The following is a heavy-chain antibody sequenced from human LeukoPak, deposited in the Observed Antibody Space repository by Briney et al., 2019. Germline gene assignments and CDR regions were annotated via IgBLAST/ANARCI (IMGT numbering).Heavy chain of an antibody. V-gene: IGHV4-61*01. Sequence: PSQTLSLTCTVSGGSISSGSYYWSWIRQPPGKGLEWIGYIYYSGSTNYNPSLKSRVTISVDTSKNQFSLKLSSVTAADTAVYYCAREPTYYDFWSGYYTYGMDVWGQGTTVTVSS. D-gene: IGHD3-3*01. CDR2: IYYSGST. CDR3: AREPTYYDFWSGYYTYGMDV. J-gene: IGHJ6*02. CDR1: GGSISSGSYY.